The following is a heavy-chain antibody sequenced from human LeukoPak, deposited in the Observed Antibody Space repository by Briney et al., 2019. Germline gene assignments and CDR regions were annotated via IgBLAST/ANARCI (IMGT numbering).Heavy chain of an antibody. J-gene: IGHJ4*02. CDR1: GGSFSGYY. V-gene: IGHV4-34*01. Sequence: SETLALTRAVYGGSFSGYYWSWARQPSGKGLEGGGEINHSGCTNHNTSLKSRDNISQEPSKKHISQRLSSVTAADTAVYYCARGPEWLRQYYFDYRGEGNLGTVSS. D-gene: IGHD5-12*01. CDR3: ARGPEWLRQYYFDY. CDR2: INHSGCT.